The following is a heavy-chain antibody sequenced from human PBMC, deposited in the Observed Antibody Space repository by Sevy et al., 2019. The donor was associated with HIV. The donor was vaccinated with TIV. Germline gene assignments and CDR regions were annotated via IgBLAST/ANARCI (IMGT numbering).Heavy chain of an antibody. D-gene: IGHD5-18*01. CDR3: RTWIQQLLRDL. J-gene: IGHJ4*02. CDR2: IKPDGREK. CDR1: GFSFSYHW. Sequence: GGSLRLSCAASGFSFSYHWMTWVRQAPGKGPERVANIKPDGREKNYVDSVKGRFTISRDNAKNTLFLQMNSLRAEDTGVYYCRTWIQQLLRDLWRQGTLVTVSS. V-gene: IGHV3-7*01.